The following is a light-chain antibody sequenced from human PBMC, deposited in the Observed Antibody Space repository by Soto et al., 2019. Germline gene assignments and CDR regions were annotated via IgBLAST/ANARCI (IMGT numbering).Light chain of an antibody. Sequence: QSALTQPASVSGSPGQSITISCTGTSSDVGGYNYVSWYQQHPGKAPKLLIYDVSYRPSGVSNRFSGSKSGNTASLTISGLQAEDEADYYCSSYTSSSTPLFGGGTKLTV. V-gene: IGLV2-14*01. CDR1: SSDVGGYNY. J-gene: IGLJ2*01. CDR2: DVS. CDR3: SSYTSSSTPL.